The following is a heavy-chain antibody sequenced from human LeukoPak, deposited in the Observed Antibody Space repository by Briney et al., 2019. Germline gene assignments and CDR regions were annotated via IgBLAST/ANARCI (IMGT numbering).Heavy chain of an antibody. CDR3: AREYPTVVPAANFDY. D-gene: IGHD2-2*01. CDR2: IKQDGSEK. Sequence: GGSLRLSCAASGFTFSSYWMSWVRQAPGKGLEWVANIKQDGSEKYYVDSVKGRFTISRDNAKNSLYLQMNSLRAEGTAVYYCAREYPTVVPAANFDYWGQGTLVTVSS. J-gene: IGHJ4*02. V-gene: IGHV3-7*01. CDR1: GFTFSSYW.